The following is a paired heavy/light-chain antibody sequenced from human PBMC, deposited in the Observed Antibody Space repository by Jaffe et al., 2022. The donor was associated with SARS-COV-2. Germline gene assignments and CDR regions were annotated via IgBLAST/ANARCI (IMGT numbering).Heavy chain of an antibody. CDR3: MIIVNNDDAFDI. Sequence: EVQLVESGGGLVKPEESLRLSCVASGFTFINAWMNWVRQAPGKGLEWVGRIKSRADGGTTDYAAPVKGRFTISRDDSKNTLYLQMNSLKTEDTAVYYCMIIVNNDDAFDIWGQGTLVTVSS. CDR1: GFTFINAW. J-gene: IGHJ3*02. D-gene: IGHD3-22*01. V-gene: IGHV3-15*01. CDR2: IKSRADGGTT.
Light chain of an antibody. V-gene: IGKV3-20*01. J-gene: IGKJ4*01. CDR2: GAS. CDR3: HQYGSSPPLT. CDR1: QSISSSY. Sequence: EIVLTQSPGTLSLSPGERGTLSCRASQSISSSYLAWYQQKPGQAPRLLIYGASRRATGIPDRFSGSGSGTDFTLTISRLEPEDFAVYYCHQYGSSPPLTFGEGTKVEIK.